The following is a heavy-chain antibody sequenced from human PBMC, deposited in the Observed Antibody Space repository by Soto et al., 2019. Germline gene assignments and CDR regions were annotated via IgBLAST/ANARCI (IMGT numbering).Heavy chain of an antibody. CDR3: ARPGYCSGGSCYFGGGAFDI. V-gene: IGHV3-7*01. D-gene: IGHD2-15*01. CDR2: IKQDGSEK. J-gene: IGHJ3*02. CDR1: GFTFSSYW. Sequence: GGSLRLSCAASGFTFSSYWMSWVRQAPGKGLEWVANIKQDGSEKYYVDSVKGRFTISRDNAKNSLYLQMNSLRAEDTAVYYCARPGYCSGGSCYFGGGAFDIWGQGTMVTVSS.